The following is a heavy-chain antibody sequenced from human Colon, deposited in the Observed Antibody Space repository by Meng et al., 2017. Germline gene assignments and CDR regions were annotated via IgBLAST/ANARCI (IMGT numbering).Heavy chain of an antibody. Sequence: VQVLGSGPVLVRPSETLSPTCTVSGASVRDANYAWSWIRQPPGKGSEWIGYGSTNHNPSLKSRDTISVDTSKNQFSLTLNSVTAADTAVYYCARDNWGSLDYWGQGTLVTVSS. D-gene: IGHD7-27*01. V-gene: IGHV4-61*01. CDR3: ARDNWGSLDY. CDR2: GST. CDR1: GASVRDANYA. J-gene: IGHJ4*02.